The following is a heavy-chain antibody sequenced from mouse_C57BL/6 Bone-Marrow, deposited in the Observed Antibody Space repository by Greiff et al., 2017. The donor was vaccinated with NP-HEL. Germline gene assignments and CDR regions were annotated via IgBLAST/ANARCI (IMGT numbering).Heavy chain of an antibody. CDR2: ISDGGSYT. CDR1: GFTFSSYA. Sequence: EVKVVESGGGLVKPGGSLKLSCAASGFTFSSYAMSWVRQTPEKRLEWVATISDGGSYTYYPDNVKGRFTISRDNAKNNLYLQMSHLKSEDTAMYYCARGWLFPAWFAYWGQGTLVTVSA. J-gene: IGHJ3*01. CDR3: ARGWLFPAWFAY. V-gene: IGHV5-4*03. D-gene: IGHD2-2*01.